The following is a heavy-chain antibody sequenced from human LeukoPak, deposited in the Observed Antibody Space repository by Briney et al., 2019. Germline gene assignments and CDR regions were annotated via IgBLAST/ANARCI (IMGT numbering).Heavy chain of an antibody. J-gene: IGHJ6*03. V-gene: IGHV3-48*03. D-gene: IGHD3-16*01. CDR2: ISSSGSTI. Sequence: GGSLRLSCAASGFTFSSYEMNWVRQAPGKGLEWVSYISSSGSTIYYADSVKGRFTISRDNAKSSLYLQMNSLRAEDTAVYYCARRDYGGFYNYYMDVWGKGTTVTVSS. CDR1: GFTFSSYE. CDR3: ARRDYGGFYNYYMDV.